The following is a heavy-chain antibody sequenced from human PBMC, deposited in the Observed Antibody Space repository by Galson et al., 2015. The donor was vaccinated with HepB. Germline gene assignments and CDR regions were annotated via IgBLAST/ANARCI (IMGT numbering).Heavy chain of an antibody. CDR1: GGTFSSYT. V-gene: IGHV1-69*04. CDR3: ARDRRTAMVTYDAFDI. J-gene: IGHJ3*02. Sequence: SVKVSCKASGGTFSSYTISWVRQAPGQGLEWMGRIIPILGIANYAQKFQGRVTITADKSTSTAYMELSSLRSEDTAVYYCARDRRTAMVTYDAFDIWGQGTMDTVSS. D-gene: IGHD5-18*01. CDR2: IIPILGIA.